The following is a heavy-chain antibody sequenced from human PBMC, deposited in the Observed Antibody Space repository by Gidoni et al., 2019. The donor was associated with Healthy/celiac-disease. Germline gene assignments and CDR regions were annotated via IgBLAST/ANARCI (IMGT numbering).Heavy chain of an antibody. CDR2: ISYEGSNK. J-gene: IGHJ4*02. Sequence: QVQLVESGGGVVQPGRSLRLSCAASGFTFSSYAMHWVRQAPGKGLEGVAVISYEGSNKYYADSGKGRFTISRDNSKNTLYRQMNSLRAEDTAVYYCARDFKAVAGRGGYFDYWGQGTLVTVSS. CDR1: GFTFSSYA. CDR3: ARDFKAVAGRGGYFDY. V-gene: IGHV3-30-3*01. D-gene: IGHD6-19*01.